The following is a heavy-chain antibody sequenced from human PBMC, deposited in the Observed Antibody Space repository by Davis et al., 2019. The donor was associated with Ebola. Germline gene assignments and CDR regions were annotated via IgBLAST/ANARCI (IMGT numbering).Heavy chain of an antibody. J-gene: IGHJ4*02. Sequence: GGSLRLSCAASGFVFSSYAMSWVRQAPGKGLEWVSVLYPDGTTFYADSVKGRFTFSRHDSDNTLYLQMNSLGPEDAATYYCARGAWSIWDHWGRGTPVTVSS. CDR3: ARGAWSIWDH. CDR1: GFVFSSYA. D-gene: IGHD3-16*01. V-gene: IGHV3-53*04. CDR2: LYPDGTT.